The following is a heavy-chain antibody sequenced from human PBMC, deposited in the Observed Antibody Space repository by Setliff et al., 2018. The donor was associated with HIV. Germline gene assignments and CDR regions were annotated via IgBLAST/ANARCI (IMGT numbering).Heavy chain of an antibody. Sequence: SVKVSCKASGGTFSSYVISWVRQAPGQGPEWMGGIIPMYGVTNYAQKFQGRVTITTDESTSTAYMELSSLGASDTAMYYCARAEDTVLKMYVVTPPYLDYWGQGTLVTVSS. CDR3: ARAEDTVLKMYVVTPPYLDY. CDR2: IIPMYGVT. J-gene: IGHJ4*02. D-gene: IGHD2-8*01. V-gene: IGHV1-69*05. CDR1: GGTFSSYV.